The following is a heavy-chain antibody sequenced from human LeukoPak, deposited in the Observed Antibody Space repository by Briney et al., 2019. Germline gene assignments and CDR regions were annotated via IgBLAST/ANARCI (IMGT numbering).Heavy chain of an antibody. Sequence: SETLSLTCTVSGGSISSSSYYWGWIRQPPGKGLEWIGSIYYSGSTYYNPSLKSPVTISVDTSKNQFSLKLSSVTAADTAVYYCASRNYYGSGKDPSFFDYWGQGTLVTVSS. CDR2: IYYSGST. CDR1: GGSISSSSYY. V-gene: IGHV4-39*01. J-gene: IGHJ4*02. D-gene: IGHD3-10*01. CDR3: ASRNYYGSGKDPSFFDY.